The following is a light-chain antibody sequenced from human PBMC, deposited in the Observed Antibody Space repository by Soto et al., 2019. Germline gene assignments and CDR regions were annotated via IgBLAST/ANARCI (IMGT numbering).Light chain of an antibody. CDR3: QQYNSYSRT. J-gene: IGKJ1*01. CDR1: QTIGTY. CDR2: DAS. Sequence: IEVTQSPSSLAASLGDRVTITCRASQTIGTYVNWYRQKSGAAPELLIYDASTLQSGVPSRFRGGASGTDFTLTISSLQLDDFATYYCQQYNSYSRTFGQGTKVEIK. V-gene: IGKV1-39*01.